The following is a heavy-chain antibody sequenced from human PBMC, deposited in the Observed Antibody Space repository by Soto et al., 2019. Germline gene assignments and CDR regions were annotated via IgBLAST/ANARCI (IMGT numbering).Heavy chain of an antibody. V-gene: IGHV3-15*07. CDR1: GFTFSNAW. Sequence: PGGSLRLSCAASGFTFSNAWMNWVRQAPGKGLEWVGRIKSKTDGGTTDYAAPVKGRFTISRDDSKNTLYLQMNSLKTEDTAVYYCTTGLRITIFGVVIIPDYWGQGTLVTVSS. D-gene: IGHD3-3*01. J-gene: IGHJ4*02. CDR3: TTGLRITIFGVVIIPDY. CDR2: IKSKTDGGTT.